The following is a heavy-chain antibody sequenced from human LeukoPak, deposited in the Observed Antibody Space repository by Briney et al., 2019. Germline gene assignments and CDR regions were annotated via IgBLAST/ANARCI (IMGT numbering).Heavy chain of an antibody. J-gene: IGHJ4*02. CDR1: GYTFTSYG. CDR3: ATDRRAVAGTGGFDY. Sequence: ASVKVSCKASGYTFTSYGISWVRQAPGQGLEWMGWISAYNGNTNYAQKLQGRVTMTTDTSTSTAYMELSSLRSEDTAVYYCATDRRAVAGTGGFDYWGQGTLVTVSS. V-gene: IGHV1-18*01. D-gene: IGHD6-13*01. CDR2: ISAYNGNT.